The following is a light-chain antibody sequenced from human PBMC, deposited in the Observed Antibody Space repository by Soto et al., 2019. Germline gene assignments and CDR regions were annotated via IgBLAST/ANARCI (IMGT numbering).Light chain of an antibody. CDR1: QSVSRSY. V-gene: IGKV3-20*01. CDR3: QQYGSSPPWT. CDR2: GAS. Sequence: EIVLTQSPGTLSLSPGERATLSCRASQSVSRSYLAWYQQKPGQAPRLLIYGASSRATGIPDRFSGSGSGIAFTLTISTLEPEDFAVYYCQQYGSSPPWTFGQGTKVEIK. J-gene: IGKJ1*01.